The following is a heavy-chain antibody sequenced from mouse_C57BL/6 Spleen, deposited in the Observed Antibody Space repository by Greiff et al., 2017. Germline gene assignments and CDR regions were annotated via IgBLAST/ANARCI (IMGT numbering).Heavy chain of an antibody. CDR1: GYTFTSYW. V-gene: IGHV1-52*01. CDR2: IDPSDSET. J-gene: IGHJ4*01. CDR3: ARWGGNYGVSYAIDY. D-gene: IGHD2-1*01. Sequence: QVQLQQPGAELVRPGSSVKLSCKASGYTFTSYWMHWVKQRPIQGLEWIGNIDPSDSETHYNQKFKDKATLTVNKSSSTAYMQLSSLTSEDSAVYYCARWGGNYGVSYAIDYWGQGTSVTVSS.